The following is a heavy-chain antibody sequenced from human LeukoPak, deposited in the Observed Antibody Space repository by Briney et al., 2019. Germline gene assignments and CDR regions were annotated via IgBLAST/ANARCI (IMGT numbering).Heavy chain of an antibody. J-gene: IGHJ4*02. D-gene: IGHD2-15*01. CDR3: ARGLYCSGGSRYGSDY. V-gene: IGHV1-2*06. Sequence: ASVKVSCKASGYTFTGYYMHWVRQAPGQGLEWMGRINPNSGGTNYAQKFQGRVTMTRDTSISTAYMELSRLRSDDTAVYYCARGLYCSGGSRYGSDYWGQGTLVTVSS. CDR2: INPNSGGT. CDR1: GYTFTGYY.